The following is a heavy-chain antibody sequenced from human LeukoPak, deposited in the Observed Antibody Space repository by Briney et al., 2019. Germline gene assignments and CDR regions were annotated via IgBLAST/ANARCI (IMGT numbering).Heavy chain of an antibody. V-gene: IGHV4-39*01. CDR1: GGSISSSGYY. J-gene: IGHJ4*02. CDR3: ARYSSSGFFDY. CDR2: IYYSGST. D-gene: IGHD6-13*01. Sequence: KSSETLSLTCTVSGGSISSSGYYWGWIRQPPGKGLEWIGSIYYSGSTYYNPSLKSRVTISVDTSKNQFSLKLSSVTAADTAVYYCARYSSSGFFDYWGQGTLVTVSS.